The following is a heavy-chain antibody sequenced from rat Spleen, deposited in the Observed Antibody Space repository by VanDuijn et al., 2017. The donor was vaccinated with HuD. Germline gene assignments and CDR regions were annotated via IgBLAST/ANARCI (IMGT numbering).Heavy chain of an antibody. Sequence: EVQLQESGPGLVKPSQSLSLTCSVTGYSITSSYRWNWIRKFPGNKLEWMGYINNAGTTNYNPSLKIRISITRDTSKNQFFLQVNSVTTEDTATYDCARSYGITPVDYWGQGVMVTVSS. J-gene: IGHJ2*01. D-gene: IGHD1-4*01. CDR1: GYSITSSYR. CDR3: ARSYGITPVDY. V-gene: IGHV3-3*01. CDR2: INNAGTT.